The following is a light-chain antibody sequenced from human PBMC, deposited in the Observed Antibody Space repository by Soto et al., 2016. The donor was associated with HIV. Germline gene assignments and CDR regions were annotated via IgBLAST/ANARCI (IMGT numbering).Light chain of an antibody. V-gene: IGLV3-1*01. CDR2: QDV. CDR1: RLRDKC. Sequence: SFELSQPPSLSVSPRQTATITCSGDRLRDKCVSWYQQRPGQAPLMLIYQDVMRPSEIPERFSGSHSGNTATLTISGTQPMDEGDYYCQAWDFNAVLFGGGTTLTVL. CDR3: QAWDFNAVL. J-gene: IGLJ3*02.